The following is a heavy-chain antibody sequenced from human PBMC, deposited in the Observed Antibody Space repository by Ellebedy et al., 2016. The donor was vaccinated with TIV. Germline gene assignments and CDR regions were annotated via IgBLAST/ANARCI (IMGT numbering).Heavy chain of an antibody. CDR2: IFKSGATT. Sequence: PGGSLRLSCAASGFTFSSYAMSRVRQAPGKGLEWVSSIFKSGATTYYADSVKGRFTISRDNSKNTLSLQMNSLSVEDTAVYFCAKLAGVHPWYFDYWGQGTLATVSS. CDR1: GFTFSSYA. D-gene: IGHD2-15*01. J-gene: IGHJ4*02. CDR3: AKLAGVHPWYFDY. V-gene: IGHV3-23*01.